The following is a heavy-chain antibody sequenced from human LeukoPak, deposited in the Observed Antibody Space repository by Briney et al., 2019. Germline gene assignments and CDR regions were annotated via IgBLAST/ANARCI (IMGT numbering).Heavy chain of an antibody. CDR2: INHSGST. J-gene: IGHJ6*02. CDR3: ARGPSIQLWSDPYYYYGMDV. CDR1: GGSFSGYY. Sequence: SETLSLTCAVYGGSFSGYYWSWIRQPPGKGLEWIGEINHSGSTNYNPSLKSRVTISVDTSKNQFSLKLSPVTAADTAVYYCARGPSIQLWSDPYYYYGMDVWGQGTTVTVPS. V-gene: IGHV4-34*01. D-gene: IGHD5-18*01.